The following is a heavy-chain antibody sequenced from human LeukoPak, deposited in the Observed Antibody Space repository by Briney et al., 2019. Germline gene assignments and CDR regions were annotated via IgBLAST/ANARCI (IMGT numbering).Heavy chain of an antibody. CDR3: ASSSGRYYFGY. D-gene: IGHD6-19*01. CDR2: IYYSGST. Sequence: PSETLSLTCTVSGGSVSSGSYYWSWIRQPPGKGLEWIGYIYYSGSTNYNPSLKSRVTISVDTSKNQFSLKLSSVTAADTAVYYCASSSGRYYFGYWGQGTLVTVSS. V-gene: IGHV4-61*01. J-gene: IGHJ4*02. CDR1: GGSVSSGSYY.